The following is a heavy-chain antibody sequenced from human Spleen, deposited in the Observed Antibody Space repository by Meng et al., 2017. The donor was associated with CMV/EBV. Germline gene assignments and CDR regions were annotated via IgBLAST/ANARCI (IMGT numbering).Heavy chain of an antibody. V-gene: IGHV3-13*01. CDR1: GFTFSSYD. J-gene: IGHJ4*02. CDR2: IGTAGDT. Sequence: GESLKISCAASGFTFSSYDMHWVRQATGKGLEWVSAIGTAGDTYYPGSVKGRFTIPRENAKNSLYLQMNSLSAGDTAVYYCARSGSSSSGLPLYWGQGTLVTVSS. D-gene: IGHD6-6*01. CDR3: ARSGSSSSGLPLY.